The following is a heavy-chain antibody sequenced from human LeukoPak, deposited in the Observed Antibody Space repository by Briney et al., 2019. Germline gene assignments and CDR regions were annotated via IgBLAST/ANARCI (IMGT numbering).Heavy chain of an antibody. J-gene: IGHJ3*02. Sequence: SETLSLTCTVSGGSISSYYWSWIRQPAGKGLEWIGRIYTSGSTNYNPSLKSRVTMSVDTSKNQFSLKLSSVTAADTAVYYCAREKDDILTGYQPHAFDIWGQGTMVTVSS. CDR2: IYTSGST. CDR1: GGSISSYY. V-gene: IGHV4-4*07. D-gene: IGHD3-9*01. CDR3: AREKDDILTGYQPHAFDI.